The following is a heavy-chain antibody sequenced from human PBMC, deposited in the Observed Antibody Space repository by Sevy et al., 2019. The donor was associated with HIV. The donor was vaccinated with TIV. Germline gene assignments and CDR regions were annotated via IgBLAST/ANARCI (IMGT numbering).Heavy chain of an antibody. J-gene: IGHJ6*02. D-gene: IGHD3-22*01. V-gene: IGHV1-18*01. CDR2: ISAYNGNT. CDR1: GYTFTSYG. Sequence: ASVKVSCKASGYTFTSYGISWVRQAPGQGLEWMGWISAYNGNTNYAQKLQGRVTMTTDTSTSTAYMELRSLRSDDTVVYYCAREGRYYYDSRGYYETYYYYGMDVWGQGTTVTVSS. CDR3: AREGRYYYDSRGYYETYYYYGMDV.